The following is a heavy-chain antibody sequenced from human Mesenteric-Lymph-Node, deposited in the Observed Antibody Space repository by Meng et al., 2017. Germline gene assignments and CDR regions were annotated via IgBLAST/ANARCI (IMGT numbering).Heavy chain of an antibody. D-gene: IGHD2-21*01. CDR2: IFSGGST. Sequence: GESLKISCATSGFTVSTIYMSWVRQAPGKGLEWVSVIFSGGSTDYADSVKGRFTISRDKSKNTLSLQMNSLRAEDTAVYYCAKDGVSPNTDYWGQGTLVTVSS. J-gene: IGHJ4*02. CDR3: AKDGVSPNTDY. V-gene: IGHV3-53*01. CDR1: GFTVSTIY.